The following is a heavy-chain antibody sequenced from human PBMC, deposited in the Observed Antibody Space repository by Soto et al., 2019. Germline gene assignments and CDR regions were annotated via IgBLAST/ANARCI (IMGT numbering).Heavy chain of an antibody. CDR1: GDSVSSNSAA. CDR2: TYYRSKWYN. Sequence: KQSQTLSLTCAISGDSVSSNSAAWNWIRQSPSRGLEWLGRTYYRSKWYNDYAVSVKSRITINPYTSKNQFSLQLNSVTPEDTAVYYCARDEVTMVRNLPNRGDAFDIWGQGTMVTVSS. J-gene: IGHJ3*02. D-gene: IGHD3-10*01. V-gene: IGHV6-1*01. CDR3: ARDEVTMVRNLPNRGDAFDI.